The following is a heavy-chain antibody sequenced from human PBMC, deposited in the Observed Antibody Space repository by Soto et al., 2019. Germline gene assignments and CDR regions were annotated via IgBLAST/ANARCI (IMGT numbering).Heavy chain of an antibody. CDR1: GYTFNSYW. D-gene: IGHD6-6*01. V-gene: IGHV5-51*01. CDR3: ARFRAPRRQLISMSFHI. CDR2: IYPGDSGT. Sequence: PGESLKISCKGSGYTFNSYWIAWLRQMPGQGLEWMAIIYPGDSGTRYSPSFQGQVSSSVDRSTNIAYLQWTSLKASDTGIYYCARFRAPRRQLISMSFHIWGLGTLVTVSS. J-gene: IGHJ3*02.